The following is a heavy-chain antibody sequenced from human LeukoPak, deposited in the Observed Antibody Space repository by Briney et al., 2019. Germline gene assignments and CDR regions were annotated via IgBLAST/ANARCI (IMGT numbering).Heavy chain of an antibody. D-gene: IGHD6-6*01. CDR1: GFTFSSSY. Sequence: PGGSLRLSCAASGFTFSSSYMSWVRQAPGKGLEWVSVIYSGGTTYYADSVKGRFTISRDNSKNTLYLQMNSLRAEDTAVYYCARARSSIAAYDYWGQGTLVTVSS. CDR2: IYSGGTT. J-gene: IGHJ4*02. CDR3: ARARSSIAAYDY. V-gene: IGHV3-53*01.